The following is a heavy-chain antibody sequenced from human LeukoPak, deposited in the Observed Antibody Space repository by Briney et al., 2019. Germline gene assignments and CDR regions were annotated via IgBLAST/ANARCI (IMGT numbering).Heavy chain of an antibody. CDR1: GGSFSSYY. Sequence: PETLSLTCAVYGGSFSSYYWSWIRQPPGKGLEWIGYIYYSGSTNYNPSLKSRVTISVDTSKNQFSLKLSSVTAADTAVYYCARRPWGAAAGGFDYWGQGTLVTVSS. D-gene: IGHD6-13*01. CDR2: IYYSGST. J-gene: IGHJ4*02. CDR3: ARRPWGAAAGGFDY. V-gene: IGHV4-59*08.